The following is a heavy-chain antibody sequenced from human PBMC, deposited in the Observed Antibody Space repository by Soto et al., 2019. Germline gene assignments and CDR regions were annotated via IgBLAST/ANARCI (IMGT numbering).Heavy chain of an antibody. J-gene: IGHJ4*02. CDR2: IYPSGGTT. V-gene: IGHV1-46*01. CDR3: ARDTGSYATEY. D-gene: IGHD1-26*01. CDR1: GYSFTSNH. Sequence: ASVKVSCKASGYSFTSNHMHWVRQAPGQGLEWMGIIYPSGGTTRYAQKFQGRLTMTRDTSTSTIYMELSSLRSEDTAVYYCARDTGSYATEYWGQGTLVTVSS.